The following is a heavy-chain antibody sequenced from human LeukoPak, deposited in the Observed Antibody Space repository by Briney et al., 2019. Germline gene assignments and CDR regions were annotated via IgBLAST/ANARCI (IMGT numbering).Heavy chain of an antibody. CDR2: IKQDGSEK. Sequence: PGGSLRLSCAASGFTFSSYWMSWVRQAPGRGLEWVANIKQDGSEKYYVDSVKGRFTISRDNAKNSLYLQMNSLRAEDTAVYYCARCGYGYYYYGMGVWGQGTTVTVSS. CDR1: GFTFSSYW. D-gene: IGHD5-18*01. J-gene: IGHJ6*02. V-gene: IGHV3-7*01. CDR3: ARCGYGYYYYGMGV.